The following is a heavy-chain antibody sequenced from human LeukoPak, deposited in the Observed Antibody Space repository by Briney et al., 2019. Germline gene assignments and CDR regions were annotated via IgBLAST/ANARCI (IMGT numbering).Heavy chain of an antibody. D-gene: IGHD3-10*01. CDR1: GGTFSSYA. Sequence: SVKVSCKASGGTFSSYAISWVRQAPGQGLEWMGRIIPILGIANYAQKFQGRVTITADKSTGTAYMELSSLRSEDTAVYYCARTGFGDNWFDPWGQGTLVTVSS. CDR2: IIPILGIA. J-gene: IGHJ5*02. V-gene: IGHV1-69*04. CDR3: ARTGFGDNWFDP.